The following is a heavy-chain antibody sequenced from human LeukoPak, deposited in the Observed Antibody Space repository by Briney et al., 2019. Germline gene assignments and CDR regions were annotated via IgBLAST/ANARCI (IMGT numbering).Heavy chain of an antibody. D-gene: IGHD5-18*01. CDR2: IYYSGST. CDR1: GGSISSYY. V-gene: IGHV4-59*01. Sequence: SETLSLTCTVSGGSISSYYWSWIRQPPGKGLEWIGYIYYSGSTNYNPSLKSRFTISVDTSKNQFSLKLSSVPAADTAVYYCARNTGYSYGIRVRYYLDYWGQGTLVTVSS. J-gene: IGHJ4*02. CDR3: ARNTGYSYGIRVRYYLDY.